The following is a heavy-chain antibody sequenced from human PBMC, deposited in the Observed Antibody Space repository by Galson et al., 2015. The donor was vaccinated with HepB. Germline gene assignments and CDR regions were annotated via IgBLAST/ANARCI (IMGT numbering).Heavy chain of an antibody. D-gene: IGHD1-26*01. V-gene: IGHV1-3*01. CDR2: INAGNGNT. Sequence: SVKVSCKASGYTFTSYYMHWVRQAPGQRLEWMGWINAGNGNTKYSQKFQGRVTITRDTSAITAYMELSSLRSEDKAVYYCARGGSVRSGSYYFGYWGQGTLVTVSS. CDR3: ARGGSVRSGSYYFGY. J-gene: IGHJ4*02. CDR1: GYTFTSYY.